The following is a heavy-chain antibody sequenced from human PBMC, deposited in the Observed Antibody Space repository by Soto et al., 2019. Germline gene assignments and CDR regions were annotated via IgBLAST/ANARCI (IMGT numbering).Heavy chain of an antibody. CDR1: GFTFDDYT. J-gene: IGHJ4*02. Sequence: EVQLVESGGVVVQPGGSLRLSCAASGFTFDDYTMHWVRQAPGKGLEWVSLISWDGGSTYYADSVKGRFTISRDNSKNSLYMKMNGLRTEDPALYYCAKGAVVTPFDNWGQGTLVTVSS. D-gene: IGHD2-21*02. V-gene: IGHV3-43*01. CDR3: AKGAVVTPFDN. CDR2: ISWDGGST.